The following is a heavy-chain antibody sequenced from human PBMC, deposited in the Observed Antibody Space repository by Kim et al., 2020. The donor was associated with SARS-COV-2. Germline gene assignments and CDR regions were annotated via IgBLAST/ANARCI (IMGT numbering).Heavy chain of an antibody. CDR1: GGSFSGYY. D-gene: IGHD3-10*01. CDR2: INHSGST. V-gene: IGHV4-34*01. Sequence: SETLSLTCAVYGGSFSGYYWSWIRQPPGKGLEWIGEINHSGSTNYNPSLKSRVTISVDTSKNQFSLKLSSVTAADTAVYYCARSRGRRDSGKYWYFDLWGRGTLVTVSS. J-gene: IGHJ2*01. CDR3: ARSRGRRDSGKYWYFDL.